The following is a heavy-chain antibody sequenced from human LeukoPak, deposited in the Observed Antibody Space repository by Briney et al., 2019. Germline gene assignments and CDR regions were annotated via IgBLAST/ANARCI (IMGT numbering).Heavy chain of an antibody. J-gene: IGHJ3*02. CDR2: INPSGGST. Sequence: ASVKVSCKASGYTFTSYYMHWVRQAPGQGLEWMGIINPSGGSTSYAQKFQGRVTMTRDTSTSTVYMELSSLRSEDSAVYYCARDHLTIAATGRGGAFDIWGQGTMVTVSS. V-gene: IGHV1-46*01. D-gene: IGHD6-13*01. CDR1: GYTFTSYY. CDR3: ARDHLTIAATGRGGAFDI.